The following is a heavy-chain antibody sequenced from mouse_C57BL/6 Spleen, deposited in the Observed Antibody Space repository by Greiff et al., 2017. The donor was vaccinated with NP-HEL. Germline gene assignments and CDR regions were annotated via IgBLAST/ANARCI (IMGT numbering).Heavy chain of an antibody. CDR1: GYSFTGYF. V-gene: IGHV1-20*01. J-gene: IGHJ3*01. Sequence: EVQLQQSGPELVKPGDSVKISCKASGYSFTGYFMNWVMQSHGKSLEWIGRINPYNGDTFYNQKFKGKATLTVDKSSSTAHMELRSLTSEDSAVYYCARSDYSPWFAYWGQGTLVTVSA. D-gene: IGHD1-1*02. CDR2: INPYNGDT. CDR3: ARSDYSPWFAY.